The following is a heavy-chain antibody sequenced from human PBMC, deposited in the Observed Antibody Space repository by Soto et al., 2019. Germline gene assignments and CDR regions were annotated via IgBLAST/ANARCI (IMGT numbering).Heavy chain of an antibody. Sequence: QVQLVQSGAEVKKPGSSVKVSCKASGGTFSSYTISWVRQAPGQGLEWMGRIIPILGIANYAQKFQGRVTITGDKSTSTAYMELSRLRSEDTAVYYCARVPDIVVVPAAPTYYYYGMDVWGQGTTVTVSS. CDR3: ARVPDIVVVPAAPTYYYYGMDV. V-gene: IGHV1-69*02. J-gene: IGHJ6*02. D-gene: IGHD2-2*01. CDR1: GGTFSSYT. CDR2: IIPILGIA.